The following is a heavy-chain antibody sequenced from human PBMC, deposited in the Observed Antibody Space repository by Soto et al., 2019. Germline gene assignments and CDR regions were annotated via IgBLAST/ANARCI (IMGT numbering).Heavy chain of an antibody. V-gene: IGHV3-11*06. J-gene: IGHJ5*02. Sequence: QVQLVESGGGLVKPGESLRLSCAASGFTFSDYYMTWIRQAPGKGLEWVSHISFSSTYTTYADSVKGRFTISRDDAKNSLYLQMNSLRADDTAVYYCARGPYCGGDCYSGTDPWGQGTLVTVSS. CDR1: GFTFSDYY. CDR3: ARGPYCGGDCYSGTDP. D-gene: IGHD2-21*02. CDR2: ISFSSTYT.